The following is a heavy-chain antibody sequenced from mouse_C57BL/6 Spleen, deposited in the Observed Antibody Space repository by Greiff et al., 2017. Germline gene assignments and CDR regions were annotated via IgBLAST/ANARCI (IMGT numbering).Heavy chain of an antibody. CDR2: IDPENGDT. D-gene: IGHD1-1*01. J-gene: IGHJ2*01. CDR1: GFNIKDDY. CDR3: TTGAYITTVVANYFDY. V-gene: IGHV14-4*01. Sequence: VQLQQSGAELVRPGASVKLSCTASGFNIKDDYMHWVKQRPEQGLEWIGWIDPENGDTEYASKFQGKATITADTSSNTAYLQLSSLTSEDTAVYYCTTGAYITTVVANYFDYWGQGTTLTVSS.